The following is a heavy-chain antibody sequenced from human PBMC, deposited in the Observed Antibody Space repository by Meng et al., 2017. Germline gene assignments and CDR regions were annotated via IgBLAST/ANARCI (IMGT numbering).Heavy chain of an antibody. CDR2: IIPILGIA. J-gene: IGHJ4*02. CDR3: ARVAVAGHFDY. CDR1: GGTLSSYT. V-gene: IGHV1-69*02. D-gene: IGHD6-19*01. Sequence: VQSVYSGRRVQKPGSPVKVSCKASGGTLSSYTISWVRQAPGQGLEWMGRIIPILGIANYAQKFQGRVTITADKSTSTAYMELSSLRSEDTAVYYCARVAVAGHFDYWGQGTLVTVSS.